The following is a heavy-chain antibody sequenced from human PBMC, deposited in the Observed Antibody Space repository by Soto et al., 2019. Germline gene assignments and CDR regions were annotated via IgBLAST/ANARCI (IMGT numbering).Heavy chain of an antibody. CDR1: GATFRSYA. CDR2: ISPIFGST. J-gene: IGHJ6*02. Sequence: VQLVQSGAEVKKPGSSVKVSCRASGATFRSYAFTWLRQAPGQGLEWMGGISPIFGSTIYARQFQGRVTITADDFASTAYMELNSLSSEDTAVYYCAGDYGVYDWYGMDVWGQWTTVTVSS. CDR3: AGDYGVYDWYGMDV. D-gene: IGHD4-17*01. V-gene: IGHV1-69*01.